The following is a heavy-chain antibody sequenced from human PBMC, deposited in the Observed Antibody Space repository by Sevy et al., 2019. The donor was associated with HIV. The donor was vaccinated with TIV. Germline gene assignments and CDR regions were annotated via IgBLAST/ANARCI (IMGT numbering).Heavy chain of an antibody. V-gene: IGHV4-39*01. D-gene: IGHD4-4*01. CDR1: GGSISSSSYY. CDR2: IYYSGST. Sequence: SETLSLTCTVSGGSISSSSYYWGWIRQPPGKGLEWIGSIYYSGSTYYNPSLKSRVTISVDTSKNQFSLKLSSVTAADTAVYYCARRASATVTTPLLGYYYGMDVWGQGTTVTVSS. J-gene: IGHJ6*02. CDR3: ARRASATVTTPLLGYYYGMDV.